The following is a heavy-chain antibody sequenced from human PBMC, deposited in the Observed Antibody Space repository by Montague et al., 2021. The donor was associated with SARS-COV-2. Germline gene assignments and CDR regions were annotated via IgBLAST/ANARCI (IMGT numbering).Heavy chain of an antibody. Sequence: SETLSLTCTVSGGSASGTSYYWAWIRQPPGKGLEWIVNIHHSGTTFYNLSLKSRVTISVDTSKNEVSLKLNSVTAADTAVYYCARQGGPAGKHWFDPWGQGTLVTVSS. D-gene: IGHD2-2*01. CDR2: IHHSGTT. CDR1: GGSASGTSYY. J-gene: IGHJ5*02. CDR3: ARQGGPAGKHWFDP. V-gene: IGHV4-39*01.